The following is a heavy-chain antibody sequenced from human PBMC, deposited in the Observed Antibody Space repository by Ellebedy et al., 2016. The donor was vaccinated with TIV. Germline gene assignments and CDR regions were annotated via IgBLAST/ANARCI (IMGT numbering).Heavy chain of an antibody. Sequence: AASVKVSCKASGGTFSSYAISWVRQAPGQGLEWMGGIIPIFGTANYAQKFQGRVTITADESTSTAYMELSSLRSEDTAVYYCARENLYGDFHYWGQGTLVTVSS. CDR1: GGTFSSYA. CDR3: ARENLYGDFHY. V-gene: IGHV1-69*13. CDR2: IIPIFGTA. J-gene: IGHJ4*02. D-gene: IGHD4-17*01.